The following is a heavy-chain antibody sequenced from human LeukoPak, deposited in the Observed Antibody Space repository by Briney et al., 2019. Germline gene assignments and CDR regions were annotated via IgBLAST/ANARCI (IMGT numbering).Heavy chain of an antibody. CDR3: ASYYDYVWGSYRNSDY. D-gene: IGHD3-16*02. Sequence: GGSLRLSCAASGFTFSSYSMNWVRQAPGKGLEWVSYIRSSSSTIYYADSVKGRFTISRDNAKNSLYLQMNSLRAEDTAVYYCASYYDYVWGSYRNSDYWGQGTLVTVSS. J-gene: IGHJ4*02. CDR1: GFTFSSYS. CDR2: IRSSSSTI. V-gene: IGHV3-48*01.